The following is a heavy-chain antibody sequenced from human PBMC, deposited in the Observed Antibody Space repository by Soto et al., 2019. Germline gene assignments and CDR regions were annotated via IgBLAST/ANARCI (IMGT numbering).Heavy chain of an antibody. D-gene: IGHD3-16*01. Sequence: SETLSLTCAVYGGSFSGYYWSWIRQPPGKGLEWIGEINHSGSTNYNPSLKSRVTISVDTSKNQFSLKLSSVTAADTAVYYCARIHGGFDPWGQGTRVTVSS. V-gene: IGHV4-34*01. CDR1: GGSFSGYY. CDR2: INHSGST. J-gene: IGHJ5*02. CDR3: ARIHGGFDP.